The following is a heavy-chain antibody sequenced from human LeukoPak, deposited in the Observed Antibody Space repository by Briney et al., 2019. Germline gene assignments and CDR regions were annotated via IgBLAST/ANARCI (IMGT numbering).Heavy chain of an antibody. D-gene: IGHD5-18*01. Sequence: SETLSLTCTVSGGSISSYYWSWIRQHPGKGLEWIGYIYSSGSTYSNPSLKSRVTISVDTSKNQFSVKLGSVTAADTAVYYCARDGRSGYSFGFFDYWGQGTLVTVSA. V-gene: IGHV4-59*06. CDR3: ARDGRSGYSFGFFDY. CDR1: GGSISSYY. J-gene: IGHJ4*02. CDR2: IYSSGST.